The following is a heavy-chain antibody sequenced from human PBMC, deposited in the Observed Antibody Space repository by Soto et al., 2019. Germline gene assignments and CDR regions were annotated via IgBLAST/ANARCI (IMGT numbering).Heavy chain of an antibody. J-gene: IGHJ3*02. CDR3: ATQRGFDWLFPDAFDI. Sequence: SETLSLTCTVSGGSISSGDHYWSWIRQPPGKGLEWIGSIYYSGSTYYNPSLKSRVTISVDTSKNQFSLKLSSVTAADTAVYYCATQRGFDWLFPDAFDIWGQGTMVTVSS. V-gene: IGHV4-39*01. CDR2: IYYSGST. CDR1: GGSISSGDHY. D-gene: IGHD3-9*01.